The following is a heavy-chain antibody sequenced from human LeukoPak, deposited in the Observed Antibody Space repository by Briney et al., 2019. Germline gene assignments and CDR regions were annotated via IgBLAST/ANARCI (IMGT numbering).Heavy chain of an antibody. Sequence: GGSLRLSCAASGFTFSDHYMDWVRQAPGKGLEWVSYISSSGSTTYYADSVKGRFTISRDNAKNSLYLQMNSLRAEDTAVYYCARDGSKGYYFDYWGQGTLVTVSS. CDR1: GFTFSDHY. J-gene: IGHJ4*02. CDR2: ISSSGSTT. D-gene: IGHD5-24*01. V-gene: IGHV3-11*04. CDR3: ARDGSKGYYFDY.